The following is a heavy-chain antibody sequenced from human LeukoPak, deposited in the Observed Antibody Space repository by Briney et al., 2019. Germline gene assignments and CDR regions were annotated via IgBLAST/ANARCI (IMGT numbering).Heavy chain of an antibody. J-gene: IGHJ6*04. D-gene: IGHD3-9*01. Sequence: GGPLRLSCGASGHPFSSYRVHWVRQAPGRGLEWVAVISYDGNNKYYADSVKGRFTIPRDNSKNTLYLQMNSLRAEDTAVYYCAKDPERYFDWLSDTRDYGMDVWGKGTTVTVSS. V-gene: IGHV3-30*18. CDR2: ISYDGNNK. CDR3: AKDPERYFDWLSDTRDYGMDV. CDR1: GHPFSSYR.